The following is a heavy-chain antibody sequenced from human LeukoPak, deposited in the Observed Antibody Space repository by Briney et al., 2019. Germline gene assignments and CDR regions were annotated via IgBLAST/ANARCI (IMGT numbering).Heavy chain of an antibody. V-gene: IGHV1-2*02. D-gene: IGHD2-2*01. CDR3: ASEWGVVPAAMMADYYYYGMDV. CDR2: INPNSGGT. J-gene: IGHJ6*02. CDR1: GYTFTSYY. Sequence: ASVKVSCKASGYTFTSYYMHWVRQAPGQGLEWMGWINPNSGGTNYAQKFQGRVTMTRDTSISTAYMELSRLRSDDTAVYYCASEWGVVPAAMMADYYYYGMDVWGQGTTVTVSS.